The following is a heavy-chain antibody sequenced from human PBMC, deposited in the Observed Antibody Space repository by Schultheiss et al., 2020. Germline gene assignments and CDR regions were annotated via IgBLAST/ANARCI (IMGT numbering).Heavy chain of an antibody. V-gene: IGHV3-48*01. CDR2: IRGTDTTT. CDR3: ARVRSSGYYTSDY. J-gene: IGHJ4*02. CDR1: GFTFSSSS. D-gene: IGHD3-22*01. Sequence: GGSLRLSCAASGFTFSSSSMNWVRQTPGKGLEWISYIRGTDTTTYYADSVRGRFTISRDNAKNSLYLQMNSLRAEDTAVYYCARVRSSGYYTSDYWGQGTLVTGSS.